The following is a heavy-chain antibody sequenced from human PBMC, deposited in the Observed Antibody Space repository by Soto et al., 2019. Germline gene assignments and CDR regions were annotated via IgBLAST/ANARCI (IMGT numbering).Heavy chain of an antibody. CDR3: ARESNYYDSLNWFDP. D-gene: IGHD3-22*01. CDR2: IYYSGST. Sequence: PSETLSLTCSVSGGSISSSNYHWGWIRQPPGKGLEWIGNIYYSGSTYYNPSLKSRVAISVDTSKNQFSLKLSSVTAADTAVYYCARESNYYDSLNWFDPWGQGTLVTVSS. V-gene: IGHV4-39*02. CDR1: GGSISSSNYH. J-gene: IGHJ5*02.